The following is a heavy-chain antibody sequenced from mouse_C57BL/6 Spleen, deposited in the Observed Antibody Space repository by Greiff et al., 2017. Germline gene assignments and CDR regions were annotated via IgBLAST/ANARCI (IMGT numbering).Heavy chain of an antibody. J-gene: IGHJ3*01. CDR2: IYPGSGST. CDR3: ARCDYDGRPWFAY. CDR1: GYTFTSYW. V-gene: IGHV1-55*01. D-gene: IGHD2-4*01. Sequence: QVQLKQPGAELVKPGASVKMSCKASGYTFTSYWITWVKQRPGQGLEWIGDIYPGSGSTNYNEKFKSKATLTVDTSSSTAYMQLSSLTSEDSAVYYCARCDYDGRPWFAYWGQGTLVTVSA.